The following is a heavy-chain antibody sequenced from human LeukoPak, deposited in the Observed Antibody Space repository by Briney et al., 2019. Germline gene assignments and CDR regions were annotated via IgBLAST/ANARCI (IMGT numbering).Heavy chain of an antibody. CDR1: GFTFSNYG. V-gene: IGHV3-30*18. D-gene: IGHD1-1*01. Sequence: GKSLRLSCAASGFTFSNYGMHWVRQAPGKGLEWVALISYDGVNKYYADSVKGRFTISRDNSKNTLYLRVNSLRVEDTALYYCAKLRELVTYYYYYGLDVWGQGTTVTVSS. CDR3: AKLRELVTYYYYYGLDV. CDR2: ISYDGVNK. J-gene: IGHJ6*02.